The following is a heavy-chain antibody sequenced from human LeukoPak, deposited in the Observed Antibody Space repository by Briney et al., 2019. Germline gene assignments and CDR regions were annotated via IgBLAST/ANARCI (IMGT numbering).Heavy chain of an antibody. D-gene: IGHD1-14*01. V-gene: IGHV4-34*01. CDR1: GGSFSGYY. J-gene: IGHJ6*03. CDR2: INHSGST. CDR3: ASPLLKARRKTTSYYYYMDV. Sequence: KTSETLSLTCAVYGGSFSGYYWSWIRQPPGKGLEWIGEINHSGSTNYNPSLKSRVTISVDTSKNRFSLKLSSVTAADTAVYYCASPLLKARRKTTSYYYYMDVWGKGTTVTVSS.